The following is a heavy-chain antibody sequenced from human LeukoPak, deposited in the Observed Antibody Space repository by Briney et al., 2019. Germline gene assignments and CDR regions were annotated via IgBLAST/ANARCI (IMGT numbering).Heavy chain of an antibody. CDR1: GGTFSSYT. V-gene: IGHV1-69*02. CDR3: ARGHQPPYYGMDV. Sequence: SVKVSCKASGGTFSSYTISWVRQAPGQGLECMGRIIPILGIANYAQKFQGRVTITADKSTSTAYMELSSLRSEDTAVFYCARGHQPPYYGMDVWGQGTTVTVSS. J-gene: IGHJ6*02. CDR2: IIPILGIA.